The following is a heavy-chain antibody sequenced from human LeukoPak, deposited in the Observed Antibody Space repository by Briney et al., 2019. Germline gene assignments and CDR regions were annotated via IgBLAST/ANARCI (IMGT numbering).Heavy chain of an antibody. D-gene: IGHD2-15*01. V-gene: IGHV3-7*01. Sequence: GGSLRLSCAASGFTFSSYWMSWVRQAPGKGPEWVANIKQDGSEKYYVDSVKGRFTISRDNAKNSLYLQMNSLRAEDTAVYYCARDSCSGGSCYPPDASDYWGQGTLVTVSS. CDR2: IKQDGSEK. CDR3: ARDSCSGGSCYPPDASDY. J-gene: IGHJ4*02. CDR1: GFTFSSYW.